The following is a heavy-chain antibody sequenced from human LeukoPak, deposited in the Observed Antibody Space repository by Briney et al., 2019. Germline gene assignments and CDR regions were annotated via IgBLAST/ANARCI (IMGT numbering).Heavy chain of an antibody. V-gene: IGHV1-69*04. CDR1: GGTFSSYA. D-gene: IGHD3-3*01. J-gene: IGHJ6*02. CDR3: ARVQYDFWSGYYYYYGMDV. CDR2: PIPILGIA. Sequence: SVKFSCKASGGTFSSYAISWVRPAPGRGLEWMGRPIPILGIANYAQKFQGRVTITADKSTSTAYMELSSLRSEDTAVYYCARVQYDFWSGYYYYYGMDVWGQGTTVTVSS.